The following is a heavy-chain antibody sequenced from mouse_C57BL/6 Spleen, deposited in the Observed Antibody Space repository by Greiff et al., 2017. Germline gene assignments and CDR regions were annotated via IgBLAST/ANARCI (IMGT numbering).Heavy chain of an antibody. CDR2: IYPSDSET. CDR1: GYTFTSYW. V-gene: IGHV1-61*01. CDR3: ARSDGSSPSYAMDY. J-gene: IGHJ4*01. D-gene: IGHD1-1*01. Sequence: QVQLKQPGAELVRPGSSVKLSCKASGYTFTSYWMAWVKQRPGQGLEWIGNIYPSDSETHYNQKFKDKATLTVDKSSSTAYMQLSSLTSEDSAVYYCARSDGSSPSYAMDYWGQGTSVTVSS.